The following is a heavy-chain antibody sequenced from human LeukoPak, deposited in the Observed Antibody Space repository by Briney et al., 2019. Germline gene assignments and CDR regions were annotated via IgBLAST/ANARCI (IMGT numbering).Heavy chain of an antibody. CDR2: ISSSGSYI. CDR3: ARDGGVGAYDAFDI. CDR1: GFTFSSYS. V-gene: IGHV3-21*01. J-gene: IGHJ3*02. D-gene: IGHD1-26*01. Sequence: GGSLRLSCAASGFTFSSYSMNWVRQAPGKGLEWVSSISSSGSYIYYEASVKGRFTISRDNDKNSLYLQMNSLRADDTAVYYCARDGGVGAYDAFDIWGQGTMVTVSS.